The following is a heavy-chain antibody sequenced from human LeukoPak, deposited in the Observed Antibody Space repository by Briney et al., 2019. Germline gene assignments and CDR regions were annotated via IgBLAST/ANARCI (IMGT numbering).Heavy chain of an antibody. J-gene: IGHJ5*02. V-gene: IGHV3-21*01. Sequence: GGSLRLSCAASGFTFSSYSMNWVRQAPGKGLEWVSSISSSSSYIHYADSVKGRFTISRDNAKNSLYLQMNSLRAEDTAVYYCARVDAIDYSDYEANWFDPWGQGTLVTVSS. CDR1: GFTFSSYS. D-gene: IGHD4-11*01. CDR2: ISSSSSYI. CDR3: ARVDAIDYSDYEANWFDP.